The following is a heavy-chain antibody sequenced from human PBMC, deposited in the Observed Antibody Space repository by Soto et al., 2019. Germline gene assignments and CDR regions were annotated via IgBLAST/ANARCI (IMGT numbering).Heavy chain of an antibody. D-gene: IGHD3-3*01. CDR2: ISGSAGGT. V-gene: IGHV3-23*01. J-gene: IGHJ3*01. CDR1: GFTFGHYA. CDR3: AKDLQGGDFWSGYFSRDAFDF. Sequence: EVQLLESGGGLVQPGGSLRLSCAASGFTFGHYAMTWVRQAPGKGLEWVSTISGSAGGTYYADSVTGRFTISRDNSKSTLYQQMNSLRAEATAIYYCAKDLQGGDFWSGYFSRDAFDFWGQGATVSVSS.